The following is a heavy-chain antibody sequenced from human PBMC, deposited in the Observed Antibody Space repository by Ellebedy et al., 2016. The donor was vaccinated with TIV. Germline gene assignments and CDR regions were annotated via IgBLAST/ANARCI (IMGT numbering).Heavy chain of an antibody. J-gene: IGHJ4*02. Sequence: SETLSLTXTVSGGSIGSYDWSWIRQPPEKALEWIGNIYNSGSTNYNPSLKSRVTISVDTSKNQFSLKLSSVTAAGTAVYYCARVAWGSYRPEYWGQGALVTVSS. D-gene: IGHD3-16*02. CDR3: ARVAWGSYRPEY. CDR1: GGSIGSYD. V-gene: IGHV4-59*13. CDR2: IYNSGST.